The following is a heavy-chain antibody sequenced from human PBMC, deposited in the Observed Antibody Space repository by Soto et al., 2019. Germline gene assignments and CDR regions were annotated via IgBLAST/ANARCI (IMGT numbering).Heavy chain of an antibody. D-gene: IGHD6-13*01. Sequence: PGESLKISCKGSGYSFTSYLIGWVRQMPGKGLEWMGVIYPGDSDTRYSPSFQGQVTIPADKSISTAYLQWSSLKASDTAMYYCARLFDRGGQQLASRYYDYYYGMDVWGQGTTVTVSS. V-gene: IGHV5-51*01. CDR1: GYSFTSYL. CDR3: ARLFDRGGQQLASRYYDYYYGMDV. J-gene: IGHJ6*02. CDR2: IYPGDSDT.